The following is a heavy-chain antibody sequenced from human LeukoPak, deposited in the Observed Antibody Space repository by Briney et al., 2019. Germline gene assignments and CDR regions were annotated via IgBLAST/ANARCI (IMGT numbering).Heavy chain of an antibody. V-gene: IGHV4-34*01. J-gene: IGHJ6*03. Sequence: SETLSLTCAVYGGSFSGYYWSWIRQPPGKGLEWIGEINHSGSTNYNPSLKSRVTISVDTSKNQFSLKLSSVTAADTAVYYCARGSYYCSSTSCYKWVGYYYYYVDVWGKGTTVTVSS. D-gene: IGHD2-2*02. CDR3: ARGSYYCSSTSCYKWVGYYYYYVDV. CDR2: INHSGST. CDR1: GGSFSGYY.